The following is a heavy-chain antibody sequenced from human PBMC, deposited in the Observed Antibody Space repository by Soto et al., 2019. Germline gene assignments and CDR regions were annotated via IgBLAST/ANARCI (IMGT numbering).Heavy chain of an antibody. CDR2: IYPPDSDT. CDR1: GYKVSTWHNFTSYW. D-gene: IGHD3-10*01. CDR3: ARHCAYGSGNVVFDY. J-gene: IGHJ4*02. V-gene: IGHV5-51*01. Sequence: PGESLKISCMGSGYKVSTWHNFTSYWIAWVRQMPGEGLEWMGIIYPPDSDTRYSPSLQGQVTMSIDKSISTAYLHWRSLKASDTAIYFCARHCAYGSGNVVFDYWGKGTLVPVSS.